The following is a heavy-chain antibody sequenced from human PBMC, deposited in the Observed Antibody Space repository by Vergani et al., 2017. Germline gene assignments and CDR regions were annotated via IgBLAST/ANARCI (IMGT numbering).Heavy chain of an antibody. CDR1: GDSISRSHYY. V-gene: IGHV4-39*01. Sequence: QLQLQESGPGLVKPSETLSLSCRVSGDSISRSHYYWGFIRQPPGKGLEWVASVSDDGFYEYYADSVKGRFTMSRDNAKKTVHLQMERLRGEDLALYYCVKSGSSDPRYSWIDQWGQGTLVTVSA. D-gene: IGHD1-1*01. CDR2: VSDDGFY. J-gene: IGHJ5*02. CDR3: VKSGSSDPRYSWIDQ.